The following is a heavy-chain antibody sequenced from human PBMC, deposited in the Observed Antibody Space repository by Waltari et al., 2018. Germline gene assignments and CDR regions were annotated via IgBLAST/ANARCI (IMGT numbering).Heavy chain of an antibody. V-gene: IGHV1-3*01. CDR2: INAGNGNT. J-gene: IGHJ4*02. CDR3: ARSFYYDSSGYYTHYYFDY. D-gene: IGHD3-22*01. CDR1: GYTFPSYA. Sequence: QVQLVQSGAEGKKPGASVKVSCKASGYTFPSYAMHWVRQAPGQRLEWMGWINAGNGNTKYSQKFQGRVTITRDTSASTAYMELSSLRSEDTAVYYCARSFYYDSSGYYTHYYFDYWGQGTLVTVSS.